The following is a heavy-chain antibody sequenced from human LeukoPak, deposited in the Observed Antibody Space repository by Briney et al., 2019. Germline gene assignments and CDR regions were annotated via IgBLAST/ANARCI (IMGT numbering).Heavy chain of an antibody. CDR2: INTDGSST. J-gene: IGHJ6*02. CDR3: VRRHPPPSTSPTSYGMDV. CDR1: GFTFSGYW. Sequence: PGGSLRLSCAASGFTFSGYWMHWVRQAPGKGLVWVSRINTDGSSTTYADSVKGRFTISRDNAKNTLYLQMNSPRVEDTAVYHCVRRHPPPSTSPTSYGMDVWGQGTTVTVSS. V-gene: IGHV3-74*01. D-gene: IGHD2-2*01.